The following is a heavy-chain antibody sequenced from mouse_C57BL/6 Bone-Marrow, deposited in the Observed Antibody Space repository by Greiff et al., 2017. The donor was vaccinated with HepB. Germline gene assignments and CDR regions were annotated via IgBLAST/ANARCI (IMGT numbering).Heavy chain of an antibody. CDR3: ARQLGRGPWFAY. D-gene: IGHD4-1*02. CDR2: IYPNNGGN. V-gene: IGHV1-34*01. J-gene: IGHJ3*01. Sequence: VHVKQSGPELVKPGASVKMSCKASGYTFTDYYMHWVKQSHGKSLEWIGYIYPNNGGNGYNQKFKGKATLTVDKSSSTAYMELRSLTSEDSAVYYCARQLGRGPWFAYWGQGTLVTVSA. CDR1: GYTFTDYY.